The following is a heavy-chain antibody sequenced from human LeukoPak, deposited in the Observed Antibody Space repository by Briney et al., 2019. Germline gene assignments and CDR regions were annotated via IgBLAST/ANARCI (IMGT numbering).Heavy chain of an antibody. CDR1: GGSISSGGYY. CDR2: IYYSGST. CDR3: ARDGGYGSGSYYLHY. J-gene: IGHJ4*02. Sequence: SETLSLTCTVSGGSISSGGYYWNWIRQHPGKGLEWIGYIYYSGSTYYNPSLNSRITISVDTSKNQFSLKLSSVTAADTAVYYCARDGGYGSGSYYLHYWGQGTLVTVSS. D-gene: IGHD3-10*01. V-gene: IGHV4-31*03.